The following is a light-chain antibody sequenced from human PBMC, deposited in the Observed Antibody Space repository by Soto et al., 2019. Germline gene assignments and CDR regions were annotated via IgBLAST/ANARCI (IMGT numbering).Light chain of an antibody. J-gene: IGLJ2*01. CDR1: SSNIGAGYD. CDR3: PSYDSSLSGSRV. CDR2: GNS. V-gene: IGLV1-40*01. Sequence: QLVLTQPPSVSGAPGQRVTISCTGSSSNIGAGYDVHWYQQLPGTAPKLLIYGNSNRPSGVPDRFSGSKSGTSASLAITGLQAEDEADYYCPSYDSSLSGSRVFGGGTKLTVL.